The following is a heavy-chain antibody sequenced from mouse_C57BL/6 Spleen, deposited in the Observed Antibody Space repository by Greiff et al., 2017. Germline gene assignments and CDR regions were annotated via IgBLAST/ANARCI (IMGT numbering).Heavy chain of an antibody. CDR3: ARRGYDGTGDAMDY. CDR2: INPSTGGT. Sequence: VQLKQSGPELVKPGASVKISCKASGYSFTGYYMNWVKQSPEKSLEWIGEINPSTGGTTYNQKFKAKATLTVDKSSSTAYMQLKSLTSEDSAVYYCARRGYDGTGDAMDYWGQGTSVTVSS. J-gene: IGHJ4*01. V-gene: IGHV1-42*01. D-gene: IGHD2-2*01. CDR1: GYSFTGYY.